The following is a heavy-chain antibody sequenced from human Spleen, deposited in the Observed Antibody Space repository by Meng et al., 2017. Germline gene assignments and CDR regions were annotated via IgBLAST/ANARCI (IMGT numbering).Heavy chain of an antibody. Sequence: SETLSLTCAVSGGSISSGNWWSWVRQPPGKGLEWIGEIHHTGSTNYNPSFKSRVTILVDKSENNLSLKLSSVTAADSAVYYCARGPTTMAHDFDYWGQGTLVTVSS. CDR1: GGSISSGNW. CDR3: ARGPTTMAHDFDY. V-gene: IGHV4-4*02. J-gene: IGHJ4*02. D-gene: IGHD4-11*01. CDR2: IHHTGST.